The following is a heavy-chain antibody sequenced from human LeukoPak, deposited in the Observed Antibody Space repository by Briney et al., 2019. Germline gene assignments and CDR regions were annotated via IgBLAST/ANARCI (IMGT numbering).Heavy chain of an antibody. V-gene: IGHV1-69*04. Sequence: SVKVFCKASGGTFSSYAISWVRQAPGQGLEWMGRIIPILGIANYAQKFQGRVTITADKSTSTAYMELSSLRSEDTAVYYCASFGAVTTFDYWGQGTLVTVSS. CDR2: IIPILGIA. D-gene: IGHD4-17*01. CDR1: GGTFSSYA. CDR3: ASFGAVTTFDY. J-gene: IGHJ4*02.